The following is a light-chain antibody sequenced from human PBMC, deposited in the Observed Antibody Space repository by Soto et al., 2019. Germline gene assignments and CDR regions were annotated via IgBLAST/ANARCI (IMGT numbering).Light chain of an antibody. CDR1: QTMSSRY. J-gene: IGKJ2*01. CDR2: GAS. CDR3: HQYGTSPYT. Sequence: EIVLTQSPGTLSLSPGERATLSCRASQTMSSRYLGWYQQKPGQAPRLLISGASSRATGIPDRFSGSGSGTDFTLTVNRLEPEDSAVYYCHQYGTSPYTFGQGTKLEIK. V-gene: IGKV3-20*01.